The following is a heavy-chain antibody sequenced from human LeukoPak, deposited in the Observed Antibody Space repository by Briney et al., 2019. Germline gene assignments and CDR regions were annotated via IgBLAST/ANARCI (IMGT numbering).Heavy chain of an antibody. CDR1: GHTFIGYY. Sequence: ASVKVSCKASGHTFIGYYIHWVRQAPGQGLGWMGWINPNSDDTNYAQKFQGRVTMTRDTSISTAYMELSGLRSDDTAVYYCARGSGPYASDIWGQGTMVTVSS. J-gene: IGHJ3*02. CDR2: INPNSDDT. V-gene: IGHV1-2*02. CDR3: ARGSGPYASDI.